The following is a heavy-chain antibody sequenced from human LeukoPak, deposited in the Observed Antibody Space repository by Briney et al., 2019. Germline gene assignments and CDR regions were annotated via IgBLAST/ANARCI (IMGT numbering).Heavy chain of an antibody. CDR3: AKDLDYDSSGCPDY. V-gene: IGHV3-30*18. Sequence: GGSLRLSCAASGFTFSSYGMHWVRQAPGKGLEWVAVISYDGSNKYYADSVKGRFTISRDNSKNTLYLQMNSLRAEDTAVYYCAKDLDYDSSGCPDYWGQGTWSPSPQ. J-gene: IGHJ4*02. D-gene: IGHD3-22*01. CDR1: GFTFSSYG. CDR2: ISYDGSNK.